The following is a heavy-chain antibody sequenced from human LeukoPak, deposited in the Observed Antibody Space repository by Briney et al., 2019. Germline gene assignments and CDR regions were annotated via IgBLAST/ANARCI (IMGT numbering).Heavy chain of an antibody. CDR1: GGSISSYY. CDR3: AREHYFYYMDG. Sequence: ETLSLTCTVSGGSISSYYWSWVRHAPGKGLEWVSGINWNGGSTVYADSVKGRFTISRDNAKNSLYLQMNSLRAEDTAVYYCAREHYFYYMDGWGKGTTVTVSS. J-gene: IGHJ6*03. V-gene: IGHV3-20*04. CDR2: INWNGGST.